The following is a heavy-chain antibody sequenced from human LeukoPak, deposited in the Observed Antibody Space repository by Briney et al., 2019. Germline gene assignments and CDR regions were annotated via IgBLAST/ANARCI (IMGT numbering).Heavy chain of an antibody. V-gene: IGHV4-34*01. CDR1: GGSFSGYY. CDR3: ARGQYSSGYSDY. D-gene: IGHD3-22*01. CDR2: INHSGST. J-gene: IGHJ4*02. Sequence: SETLSPTCAVYGGSFSGYYWSWIRQPPGKGLEWIGEINHSGSTNYNPSLKSRVTISVDTSKNQFSLKLSSVTAADTAVYYCARGQYSSGYSDYWGQGTLVTVSS.